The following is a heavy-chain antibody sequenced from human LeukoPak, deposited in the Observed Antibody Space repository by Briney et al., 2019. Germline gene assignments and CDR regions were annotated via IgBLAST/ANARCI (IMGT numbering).Heavy chain of an antibody. Sequence: GGSLRLSCAASGFSFSSYWMHWVRQAPGKGLVWVSRINSDGSSTSYADSVKGRFTVSRDNAKNTLYLQMNSLRDEDTAFYYCTRDRTSVTLFDYWGHGTLVTVSS. V-gene: IGHV3-74*01. D-gene: IGHD4-17*01. CDR3: TRDRTSVTLFDY. J-gene: IGHJ4*01. CDR1: GFSFSSYW. CDR2: INSDGSST.